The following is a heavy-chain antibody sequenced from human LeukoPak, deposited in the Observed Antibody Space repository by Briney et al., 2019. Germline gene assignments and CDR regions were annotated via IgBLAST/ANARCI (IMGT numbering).Heavy chain of an antibody. V-gene: IGHV3-7*03. CDR3: AKEGFDS. Sequence: PGGSLRLSCAVSGFTFRTSWMTWVRQAPGRGLERVAIINPDGSEKYYLESLKGRITISRDNAENSVHLQMNSLRAEDTAVYYCAKEGFDSWGQGTLVTVSS. J-gene: IGHJ4*02. CDR1: GFTFRTSW. CDR2: INPDGSEK.